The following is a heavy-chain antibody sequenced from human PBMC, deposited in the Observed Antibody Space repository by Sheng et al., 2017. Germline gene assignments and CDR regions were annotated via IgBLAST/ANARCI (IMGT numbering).Heavy chain of an antibody. J-gene: IGHJ3*02. CDR2: ISYDGSNK. V-gene: IGHV3-30*04. D-gene: IGHD2-8*01. CDR1: GFTFSNYA. Sequence: QVQLVESGGGVVQPGRSLRLSCAASGFTFSNYAMHWVRQAPGKGLEWVAVISYDGSNKNYADSVKGRFTISRDNSKNTLYLQMNSLRPEDTAVYYCARLWMVLRAFDSWGQGTMVTVSS. CDR3: ARLWMVLRAFDS.